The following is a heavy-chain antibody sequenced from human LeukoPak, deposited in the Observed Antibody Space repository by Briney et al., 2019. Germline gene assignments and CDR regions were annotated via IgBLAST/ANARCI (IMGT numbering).Heavy chain of an antibody. J-gene: IGHJ5*02. CDR1: GFTVSSNY. CDR2: IYSGGST. Sequence: GGSLGLSCAASGFTVSSNYMSWVRQAPGKGLEWVSVIYSGGSTYYADSVKGRFTISRDNSKNTLYLQMNSLRAEDTAVYYCARVDLSSPWIQLWLLRGGWFDPWGQGTLVTVSS. D-gene: IGHD5-18*01. CDR3: ARVDLSSPWIQLWLLRGGWFDP. V-gene: IGHV3-53*01.